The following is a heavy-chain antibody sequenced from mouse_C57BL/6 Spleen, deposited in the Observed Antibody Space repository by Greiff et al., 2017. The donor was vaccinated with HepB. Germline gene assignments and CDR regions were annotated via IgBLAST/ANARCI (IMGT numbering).Heavy chain of an antibody. CDR3: ARPPTTVVAKDWYFDV. D-gene: IGHD1-1*01. V-gene: IGHV5-17*01. J-gene: IGHJ1*03. CDR1: GFTFSDYG. CDR2: ISSGSSTI. Sequence: EVKVVESGGGLVKPGGSLKLSCAASGFTFSDYGMHWVRQAPEKGLEWVAYISSGSSTIYYADTVKGGFTISRDNAKNTLFLQMTSLRSEDTAMYYCARPPTTVVAKDWYFDVWGTGTTVTVSS.